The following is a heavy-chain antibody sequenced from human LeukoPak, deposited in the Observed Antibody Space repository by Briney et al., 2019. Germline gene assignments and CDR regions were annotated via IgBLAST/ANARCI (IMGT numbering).Heavy chain of an antibody. D-gene: IGHD6-19*01. CDR1: GGSISSNTYY. J-gene: IGHJ4*02. CDR3: ARQIGHNIRSVAVDY. CDR2: IYFSGST. Sequence: PETLSLTCSVSGGSISSNTYYWGWIRQPPGKGLEWIGSIYFSGSTYYNPSLKSRVTISVDTSKNQFSLKLSSVTAADTAVYYCARQIGHNIRSVAVDYWGQGTLVTVSS. V-gene: IGHV4-39*01.